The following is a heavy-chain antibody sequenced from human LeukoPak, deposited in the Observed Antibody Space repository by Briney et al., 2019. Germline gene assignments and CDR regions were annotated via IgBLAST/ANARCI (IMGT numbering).Heavy chain of an antibody. Sequence: SDTLSLTCTVSGGSISSSYGSWIRQPAGKGLEWIGRIYTSGSTNYDPSLKGRVTMSVDTSKNQFSLRLSSVTAADTAVYYCARGPGEVTGESFDYWGQGTLVTVSS. CDR3: ARGPGEVTGESFDY. J-gene: IGHJ4*02. CDR1: GGSISSSY. CDR2: IYTSGST. D-gene: IGHD2-21*02. V-gene: IGHV4-4*07.